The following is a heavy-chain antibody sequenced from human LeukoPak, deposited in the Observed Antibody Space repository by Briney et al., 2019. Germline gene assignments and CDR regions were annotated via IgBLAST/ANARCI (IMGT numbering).Heavy chain of an antibody. Sequence: SETLSLTCAVYGGSFRGNYWTWIRQPPGKGLEWIGEINHSGRTHYNPSLKSRVTISVDTSKNQFSLKLSSMTAADTAVYYCARALYHVWYFHLWGRGTLVTASS. V-gene: IGHV4-34*01. CDR1: GGSFRGNY. D-gene: IGHD2-2*02. CDR3: ARALYHVWYFHL. J-gene: IGHJ2*01. CDR2: INHSGRT.